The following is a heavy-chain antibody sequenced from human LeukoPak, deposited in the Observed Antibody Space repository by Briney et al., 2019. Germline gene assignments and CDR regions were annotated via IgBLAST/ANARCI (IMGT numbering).Heavy chain of an antibody. Sequence: PGGSLRLSCAASGFTFSDYYMSWIRQAPGKGLEWVSYISSSSSHTNYADSVRGRFTISRDNAKNSLYLQMNSLRAEDTAVYYCARIGGRGYFDLWGRGTLVTVSS. V-gene: IGHV3-11*06. CDR1: GFTFSDYY. D-gene: IGHD4-23*01. CDR2: ISSSSSHT. J-gene: IGHJ2*01. CDR3: ARIGGRGYFDL.